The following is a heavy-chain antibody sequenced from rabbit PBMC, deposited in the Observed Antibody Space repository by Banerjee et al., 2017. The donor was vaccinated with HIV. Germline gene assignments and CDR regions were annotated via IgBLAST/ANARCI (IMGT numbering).Heavy chain of an antibody. CDR2: IFAESWGST. Sequence: QEQLEESGGGLVKPGGTLTLTCKASGFSFSSGHDMCWVRQAPGKGLEWIACIFAESWGSTYYASWVNGRFTISKTSSTTVTLQMTSLTAADTATYFCARDLAGVIGWNFNLWGQGTLVTVS. J-gene: IGHJ4*01. D-gene: IGHD4-1*01. V-gene: IGHV1S45*01. CDR3: ARDLAGVIGWNFNL. CDR1: GFSFSSGHD.